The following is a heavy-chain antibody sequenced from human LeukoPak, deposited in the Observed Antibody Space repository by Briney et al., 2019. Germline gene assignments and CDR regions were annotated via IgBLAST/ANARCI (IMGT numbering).Heavy chain of an antibody. CDR3: AKENSLHCSSTSCSPFDY. D-gene: IGHD2-2*01. Sequence: GGSLRLSCAASGFTFSSYAMSWVRQAPGRGLEWVSAISGSGGSTYYADSVKGRFTISRDNSKNTLYLQMNSLRAEDTAVYYCAKENSLHCSSTSCSPFDYWGQGTLVTVSS. V-gene: IGHV3-23*01. J-gene: IGHJ4*02. CDR2: ISGSGGST. CDR1: GFTFSSYA.